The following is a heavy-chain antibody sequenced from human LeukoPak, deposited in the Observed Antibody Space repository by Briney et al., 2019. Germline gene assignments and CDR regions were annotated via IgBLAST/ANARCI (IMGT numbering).Heavy chain of an antibody. V-gene: IGHV4-39*01. CDR2: IYYSGST. D-gene: IGHD2-8*01. CDR1: GGSISSSSYY. J-gene: IGHJ6*03. CDR3: ARQLNFYYMDV. Sequence: SETLSLTCTVSGGSISSSSYYWGWIRQPPGKGLEWIGSIYYSGSTYYNPSLKSRVTISVDTSKNQFSLKLSSLTAADTAVYYCARQLNFYYMDVWGKGTTVTISS.